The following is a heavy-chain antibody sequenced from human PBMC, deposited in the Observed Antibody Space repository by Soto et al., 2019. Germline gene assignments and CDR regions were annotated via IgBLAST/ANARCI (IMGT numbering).Heavy chain of an antibody. CDR1: GGSISSGGYY. V-gene: IGHV4-31*03. J-gene: IGHJ5*02. CDR2: IISSGST. D-gene: IGHD3-10*01. CDR3: ARGGVRVNWFDP. Sequence: QVQLQESGPGLVKPSQTLSLTCTVSGGSISSGGYYWSWIRQHPGKGLEGIGYIISSGSTYYNPSLKSRVNISVDTSKNPFSLKLSSVTGADTAVYYCARGGVRVNWFDPWGQGTLVTVSS.